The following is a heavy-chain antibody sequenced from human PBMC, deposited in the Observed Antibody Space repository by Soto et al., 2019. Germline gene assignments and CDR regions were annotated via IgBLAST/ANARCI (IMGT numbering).Heavy chain of an antibody. Sequence: GGSLRLGCAASGFTFSSYSMNWVRQAPGKGLEWVAVVKEDGSQKYYADSVRGRFTISRDNAKNTVYLQMNSLRVDDAAVYYYDRDRSMGIAAAGLAYWGPGTPVTVSS. CDR2: VKEDGSQK. J-gene: IGHJ4*02. D-gene: IGHD6-13*01. CDR3: DRDRSMGIAAAGLAY. CDR1: GFTFSSYS. V-gene: IGHV3-7*01.